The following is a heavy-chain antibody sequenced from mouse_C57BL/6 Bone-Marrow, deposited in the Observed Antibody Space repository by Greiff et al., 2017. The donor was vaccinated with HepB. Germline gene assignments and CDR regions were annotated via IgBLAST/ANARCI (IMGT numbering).Heavy chain of an antibody. J-gene: IGHJ2*01. Sequence: EVQVVESEGGLVQPGSSMKLSCTASGFTFSDYYMAWVRQVPEKGLEWVANINYDGSSTYYLDSLKSRFIISRDNAKNILYLQMSSLKSEDTATYYCARTAQAFDYWGQGTTLTVSS. CDR2: INYDGSST. CDR3: ARTAQAFDY. D-gene: IGHD3-2*02. V-gene: IGHV5-16*01. CDR1: GFTFSDYY.